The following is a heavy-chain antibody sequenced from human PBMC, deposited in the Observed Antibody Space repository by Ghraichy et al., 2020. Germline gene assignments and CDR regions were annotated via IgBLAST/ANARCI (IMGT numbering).Heavy chain of an antibody. CDR2: INNDGKET. CDR1: RFTFKDFW. V-gene: IGHV3-7*03. Sequence: GGPLRLSCEASRFTFKDFWMSWVRQAPGNGLEWVANINNDGKETYYVESVEGRFTISRDNVKNSLYLQMNSLTVDDAAVYYCARAGTPGSVDYWGQGTPVIVSS. J-gene: IGHJ4*02. D-gene: IGHD3-10*01. CDR3: ARAGTPGSVDY.